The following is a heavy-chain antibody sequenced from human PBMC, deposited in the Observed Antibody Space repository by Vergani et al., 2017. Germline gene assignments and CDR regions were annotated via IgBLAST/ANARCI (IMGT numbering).Heavy chain of an antibody. D-gene: IGHD5-18*01. CDR3: ARALGSGYSYGRKYYFDY. CDR2: IIPIFGTA. Sequence: QVQLVQSGAEVKKPGSSVKVSCKASGGTFSSYAISWVRQAPGQGLEWMGGIIPIFGTANYAKKFQGRVTITADASTSTAYMELSSLRSEDTAVYYCARALGSGYSYGRKYYFDYWGQGTLVTVSS. V-gene: IGHV1-69*01. CDR1: GGTFSSYA. J-gene: IGHJ4*02.